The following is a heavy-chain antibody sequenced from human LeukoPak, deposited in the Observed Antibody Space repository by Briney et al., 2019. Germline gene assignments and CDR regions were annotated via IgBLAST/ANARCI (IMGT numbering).Heavy chain of an antibody. CDR2: ISYDGSNK. Sequence: GGSLRLSCAASGFTFSSYAMHWVRQAPGKGLEWVAVISYDGSNKYYADSVKGRFTISRDNSKNTLYLQMNSLRAEDTAVYYCARGLGLRRLENWFDPWGQGTLVTVSS. J-gene: IGHJ5*02. D-gene: IGHD5-12*01. CDR1: GFTFSSYA. CDR3: ARGLGLRRLENWFDP. V-gene: IGHV3-30-3*01.